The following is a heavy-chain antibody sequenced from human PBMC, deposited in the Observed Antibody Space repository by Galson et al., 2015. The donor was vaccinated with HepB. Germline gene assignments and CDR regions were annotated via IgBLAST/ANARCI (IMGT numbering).Heavy chain of an antibody. J-gene: IGHJ4*02. CDR2: ISSNSSYI. CDR1: GFTFSSYS. D-gene: IGHD6-13*01. V-gene: IGHV3-21*01. Sequence: SLRLSCAASGFTFSSYSMNWVRQAPGKGLEWVSSISSNSSYIYYADSVKGRFTISRDNAKNSLYLQMNSLRAEDTAVYYCARGAAAGTRFPNWGQGTLVTVSS. CDR3: ARGAAAGTRFPN.